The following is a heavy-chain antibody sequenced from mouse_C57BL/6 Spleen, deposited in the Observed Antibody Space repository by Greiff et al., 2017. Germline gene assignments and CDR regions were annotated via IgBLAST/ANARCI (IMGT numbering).Heavy chain of an antibody. CDR3: ARLPLGHPAY. V-gene: IGHV1-59*01. CDR1: GYTFTSYW. J-gene: IGHJ3*01. D-gene: IGHD4-1*01. Sequence: QVQLQQPGAELVRPGTSVKLSCKASGYTFTSYWMHWVKQRPGQGLEWIGVIDPSDSYTNYNQKFKGKATLTVDTSSSTAYMQLSSLTSEDSAVYLCARLPLGHPAYWGKGTLVTVSA. CDR2: IDPSDSYT.